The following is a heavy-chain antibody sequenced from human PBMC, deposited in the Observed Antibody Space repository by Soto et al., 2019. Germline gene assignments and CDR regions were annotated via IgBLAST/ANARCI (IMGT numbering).Heavy chain of an antibody. CDR2: IYYSGST. V-gene: IGHV4-39*01. CDR3: AIMGGANYYSNYIWYYYYGMDV. Sequence: QLQLQESGPGLVKPSETLSLTCTVSGGSISSSSYYWGWIRQPPGKGLEWIGSIYYSGSTYYNPSLKSRVTISVDTSKNQFSLKLSSVTAADTAVYYCAIMGGANYYSNYIWYYYYGMDVWGQGTTVTVSS. CDR1: GGSISSSSYY. J-gene: IGHJ6*02. D-gene: IGHD4-4*01.